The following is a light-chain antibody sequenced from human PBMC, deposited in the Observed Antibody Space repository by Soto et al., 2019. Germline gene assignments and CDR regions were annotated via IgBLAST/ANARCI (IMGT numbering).Light chain of an antibody. CDR3: QQYKVYPYT. CDR2: VVS. CDR1: QSLTGR. Sequence: DIQMTQSPSTLSASIGDRVTLTCRASQSLTGRLAWYQQKPGRPPKLLIYVVSILESGVPSRFSGSESGTDFTLTISSLRRDDFAAFYCQQYKVYPYTFGQGTRLDI. V-gene: IGKV1-5*01. J-gene: IGKJ2*01.